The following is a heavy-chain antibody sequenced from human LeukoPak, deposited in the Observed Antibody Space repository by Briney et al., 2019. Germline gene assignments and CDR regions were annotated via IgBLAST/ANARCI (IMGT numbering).Heavy chain of an antibody. D-gene: IGHD3-22*01. Sequence: SETLSLTCAVYGGSFSGYYWSWIRQPPGKGLEWIGEINHRGGTNYNPSLKSRVTISVDTSKNQFSLKLSSVTAADTAVYYCARGSRRSGYYSGYWGQGTLVTVSS. V-gene: IGHV4-34*01. CDR1: GGSFSGYY. CDR2: INHRGGT. J-gene: IGHJ4*02. CDR3: ARGSRRSGYYSGY.